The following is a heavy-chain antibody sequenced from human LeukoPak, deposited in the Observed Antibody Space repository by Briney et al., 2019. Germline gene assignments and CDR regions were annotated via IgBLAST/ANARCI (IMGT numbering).Heavy chain of an antibody. Sequence: PGGSLRLSCAASGFTFSSYWMHWVRHAPGKGLVWVSRINSDGSSTSYADSVKGRFTISRDNPKNTVYLQMNSLRAEDTAVYYCAKEGGGYCSSSSCWGVWFDPWGQGTLVTVSS. CDR3: AKEGGGYCSSSSCWGVWFDP. J-gene: IGHJ5*02. V-gene: IGHV3-74*01. CDR1: GFTFSSYW. D-gene: IGHD2-2*01. CDR2: INSDGSST.